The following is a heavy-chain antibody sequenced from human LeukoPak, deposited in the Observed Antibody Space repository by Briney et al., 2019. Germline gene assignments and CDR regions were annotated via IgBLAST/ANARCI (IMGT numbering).Heavy chain of an antibody. J-gene: IGHJ4*02. Sequence: PGGSLRLSCAASGFTFSTFAMIWVRQAPGKGLEWVSYISNSGRTIYYADSVKGRFTISRDNAKNSLYLQMNSLRAEDTAVYYCAREDPEGTFDYWGQGTLVTVSS. D-gene: IGHD3-10*01. CDR2: ISNSGRTI. CDR1: GFTFSTFA. V-gene: IGHV3-48*03. CDR3: AREDPEGTFDY.